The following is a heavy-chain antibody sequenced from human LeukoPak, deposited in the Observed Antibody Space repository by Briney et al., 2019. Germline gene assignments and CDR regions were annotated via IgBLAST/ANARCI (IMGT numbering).Heavy chain of an antibody. CDR3: ARDPSRQQNQPFDY. Sequence: GGSLRLSCAASGFTFSSYWMSWVRQSPGKGLEWVANIKQDGSEKYYVDSVKGRFTISRDNAKNSLYLQMNSLRAEDTAVYYCARDPSRQQNQPFDYWGQGTLVTVSS. D-gene: IGHD6-13*01. J-gene: IGHJ4*02. CDR1: GFTFSSYW. V-gene: IGHV3-7*01. CDR2: IKQDGSEK.